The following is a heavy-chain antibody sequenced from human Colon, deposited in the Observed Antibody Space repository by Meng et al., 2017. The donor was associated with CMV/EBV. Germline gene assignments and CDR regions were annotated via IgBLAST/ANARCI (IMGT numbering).Heavy chain of an antibody. CDR1: GYTFTGYY. CDR3: ARFPRHSSGWSVGMDV. D-gene: IGHD6-19*01. Sequence: ASVKVSCKASGYTFTGYYMHWVRQAPGQGLEWMGWINPNSGGTNYAQKFQGRVTMTRDTSISTAYMELSRLRSDDTAVYYCARFPRHSSGWSVGMDVWGQGTTVTVSS. CDR2: INPNSGGT. V-gene: IGHV1-2*02. J-gene: IGHJ6*02.